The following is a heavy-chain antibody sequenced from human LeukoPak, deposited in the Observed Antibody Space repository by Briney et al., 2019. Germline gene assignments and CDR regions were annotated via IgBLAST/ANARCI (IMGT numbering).Heavy chain of an antibody. D-gene: IGHD6-13*01. Sequence: SGTLSLTCAVSGGSISSLNWWSWVRQPPGKRLEWVGEIYHGGSTNYNPSLGSRVTILLDKSKNQFSLKLSSVTAADTAVYYCARRQGSSSWEDSWGQGTLVTVSS. V-gene: IGHV4-4*02. CDR3: ARRQGSSSWEDS. CDR2: IYHGGST. J-gene: IGHJ4*02. CDR1: GGSISSLNW.